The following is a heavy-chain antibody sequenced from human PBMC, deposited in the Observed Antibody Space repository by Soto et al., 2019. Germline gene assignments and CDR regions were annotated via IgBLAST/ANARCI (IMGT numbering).Heavy chain of an antibody. CDR2: ISYDGSNK. J-gene: IGHJ6*02. CDR1: GFTFSVYA. Sequence: PGWSLRLSCAASGFTFSVYAMNWVRQAPGKGLEWVAVISYDGSNKYYADSVKGRFTISRDNSKNTLYLQMNSLRAEDTAVYYCAKDLPHVAHFWSGYEHAGMDVWGQGTTVTVS. CDR3: AKDLPHVAHFWSGYEHAGMDV. D-gene: IGHD3-3*02. V-gene: IGHV3-30*18.